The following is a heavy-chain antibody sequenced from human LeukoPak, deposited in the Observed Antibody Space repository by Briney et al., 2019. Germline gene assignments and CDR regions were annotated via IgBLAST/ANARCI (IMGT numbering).Heavy chain of an antibody. D-gene: IGHD6-19*01. CDR2: IYHSGNT. J-gene: IGHJ4*02. CDR1: GYSITSGYY. CDR3: AKGTSSGWYYFDY. V-gene: IGHV4-38-2*02. Sequence: SETLSLTCIVAGYSITSGYYWGWIRRPPGKGLEWIGSIYHSGNTYYNLSRKSPVTISVDTCKNQFSLKLDSVTAADTAVYYCAKGTSSGWYYFDYWGQGTLVTVSS.